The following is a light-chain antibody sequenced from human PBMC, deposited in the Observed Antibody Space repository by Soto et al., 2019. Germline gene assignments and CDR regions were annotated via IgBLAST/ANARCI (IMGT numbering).Light chain of an antibody. V-gene: IGKV3-11*01. CDR2: VAS. CDR1: QNIRTF. CDR3: QHHSHWPQWT. J-gene: IGKJ1*01. Sequence: EVVLTQSPATLSLSPGERATLSCRASQNIRTFLDWYQQKPGQAPRLLIYVASNRAIGIPARFSGSGSGTDFTLTISSRECEDFEFYYCQHHSHWPQWTFGQGTRVEI.